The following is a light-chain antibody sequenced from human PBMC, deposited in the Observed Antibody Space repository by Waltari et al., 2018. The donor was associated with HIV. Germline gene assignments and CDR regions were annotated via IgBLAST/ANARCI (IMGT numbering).Light chain of an antibody. V-gene: IGKV4-1*01. CDR1: QTVYYSSNNKNY. CDR2: WAS. Sequence: DIVMTQSPDSLAVSLGERATINCSSTQTVYYSSNNKNYLAWYQQRPGQPPKLLIYWASTRESGVPDRFSGSGSGTEFTLTIASLQAEDVAVYYCQQYTGHPYTFGQGTKVEIK. J-gene: IGKJ2*01. CDR3: QQYTGHPYT.